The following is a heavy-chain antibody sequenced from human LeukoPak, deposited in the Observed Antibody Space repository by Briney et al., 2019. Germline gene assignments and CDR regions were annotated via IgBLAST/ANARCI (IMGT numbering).Heavy chain of an antibody. CDR3: ARVGAAGTIIFDY. J-gene: IGHJ4*02. V-gene: IGHV1-2*02. D-gene: IGHD6-13*01. Sequence: ASVKVSCKASGYTFVSQGINWVRQAPGQGLEWMGWIGAYNGDTNYAQKFQGRVTMTRDTSISTAYMELSRLRSDDTAVYYCARVGAAGTIIFDYWGQGTLVTVSS. CDR1: GYTFVSQG. CDR2: IGAYNGDT.